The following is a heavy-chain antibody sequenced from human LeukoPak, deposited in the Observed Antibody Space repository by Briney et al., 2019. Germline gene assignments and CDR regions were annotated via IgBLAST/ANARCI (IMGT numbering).Heavy chain of an antibody. CDR3: ARQGELRFLEWLLHDY. V-gene: IGHV3-48*04. J-gene: IGHJ4*02. CDR1: GFTFSSYN. CDR2: ISSSSSTK. D-gene: IGHD3-3*01. Sequence: GGSLRLSCAASGFTFSSYNVNWVRQAPGKGPEWVSYISSSSSTKYYADSVKGRFTISRDNAKNSLYLQMNSLRAEDTAVYYCARQGELRFLEWLLHDYWGQGTLVTVSS.